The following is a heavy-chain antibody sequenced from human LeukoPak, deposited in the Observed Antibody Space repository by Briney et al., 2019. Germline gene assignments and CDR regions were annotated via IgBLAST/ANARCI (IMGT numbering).Heavy chain of an antibody. J-gene: IGHJ4*02. D-gene: IGHD5-12*01. V-gene: IGHV3-74*01. CDR2: IETDGSST. CDR1: GFTFSTYW. Sequence: AGGSLRLSCAASGFTFSTYWMHWVRQAPGKGLVWVSRIETDGSSTSYADSVKGRFTISRDKSKNTLYMQMNSLRAEDTAVYYCAKDTQYSGYDSRTNFDYWGQGTLVTVSS. CDR3: AKDTQYSGYDSRTNFDY.